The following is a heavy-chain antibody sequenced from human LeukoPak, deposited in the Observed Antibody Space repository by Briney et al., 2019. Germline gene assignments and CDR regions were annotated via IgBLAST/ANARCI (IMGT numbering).Heavy chain of an antibody. D-gene: IGHD1-20*01. J-gene: IGHJ4*02. CDR1: GYTFIGYY. V-gene: IGHV1-2*02. CDR3: ARGLTATTPHFDF. Sequence: ASVKVSCKASGYTFIGYYIHWVRQSPRQGLECMGGLNPNSGATNSPQEFQGRVTLPRDTSISTAYMELSRLISDDTAVYYCARGLTATTPHFDFWGQGTLVTVSS. CDR2: LNPNSGAT.